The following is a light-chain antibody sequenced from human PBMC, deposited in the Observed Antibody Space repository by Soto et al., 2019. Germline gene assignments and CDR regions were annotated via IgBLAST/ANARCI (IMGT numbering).Light chain of an antibody. J-gene: IGLJ1*01. CDR3: AAWDDSLNGYV. Sequence: QSVLTQPPSASGTPGQRVAFSCSGSSSNIGANTVSWYQQLPGAAPKLLIYSHSQRPSGVPDRFSGSKSGTSAPLAISGLQSDDEADYYCAAWDDSLNGYVFGTGTKLTVL. CDR2: SHS. CDR1: SSNIGANT. V-gene: IGLV1-44*01.